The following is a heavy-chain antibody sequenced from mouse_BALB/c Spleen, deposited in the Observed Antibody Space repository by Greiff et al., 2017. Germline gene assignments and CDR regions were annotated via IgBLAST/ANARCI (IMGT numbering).Heavy chain of an antibody. CDR3: ARMITLYYYAMDY. V-gene: IGHV14-3*02. CDR1: GFNIKDTY. J-gene: IGHJ4*01. Sequence: VQLQQSGAELVKPGASVKLSCTASGFNIKDTYMHWVKQRPEQGLEWIGRIDPANGNTKYDPKFQGKATITADTSSNTAYLQLSSLTSEDTAVYYCARMITLYYYAMDYWGQGTSVTVSS. D-gene: IGHD2-4*01. CDR2: IDPANGNT.